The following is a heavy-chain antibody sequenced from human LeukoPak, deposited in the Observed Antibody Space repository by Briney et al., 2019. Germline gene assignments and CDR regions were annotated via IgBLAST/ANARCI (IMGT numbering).Heavy chain of an antibody. V-gene: IGHV3-23*01. D-gene: IGHD5-18*01. Sequence: PGGSLRLSCAASGFTFSSYEMNWVRQAPGKGLEWVSGISGSGDITYYADSVKGRFTISRDNSKNTLYLQMNSLRAEDTALYYCAKDHSYGCSSHFDYWGQGTLVTVSS. J-gene: IGHJ4*02. CDR2: ISGSGDIT. CDR3: AKDHSYGCSSHFDY. CDR1: GFTFSSYE.